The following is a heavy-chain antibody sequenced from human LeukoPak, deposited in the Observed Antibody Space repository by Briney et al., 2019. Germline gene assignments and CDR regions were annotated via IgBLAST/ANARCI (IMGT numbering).Heavy chain of an antibody. CDR3: ARPSPRITIFGVVIADTFDI. V-gene: IGHV5-51*01. CDR2: IYPGDSDT. CDR1: GYSFTSYW. D-gene: IGHD3-3*01. J-gene: IGHJ3*02. Sequence: GESPKISCKGSGYSFTSYWIGWVRQMPGKGLEWMGIIYPGDSDTRYSPSFQGQVTISADKSISTAYLQWSSLKASDTAMYYCARPSPRITIFGVVIADTFDIWGQGTMVTVSS.